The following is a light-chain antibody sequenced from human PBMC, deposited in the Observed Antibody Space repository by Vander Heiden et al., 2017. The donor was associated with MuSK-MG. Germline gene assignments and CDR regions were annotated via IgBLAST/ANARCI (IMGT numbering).Light chain of an antibody. J-gene: IGKJ1*01. CDR3: QQYGSSPWT. CDR2: GTS. V-gene: IGKV3-20*01. Sequence: EIVLTQPPGTLSLSPGESATLSCRASQTVDSTYSAWYQQKPGQAPRLLIYGTSNRAAGIPDRFSGSGSGTDFTLTISRLEPEDFAVYYCQQYGSSPWTFGQGTKVEMK. CDR1: QTVDSTY.